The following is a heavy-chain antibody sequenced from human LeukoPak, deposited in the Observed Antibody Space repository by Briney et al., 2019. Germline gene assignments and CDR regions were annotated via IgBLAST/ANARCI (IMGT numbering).Heavy chain of an antibody. J-gene: IGHJ4*02. CDR2: IWYDGSNK. D-gene: IGHD2-15*01. CDR3: AKEKNDCSGGSCYGTASYYFDY. CDR1: GFTFRNYG. Sequence: GGSLRLSCAASGFTFRNYGMNWVRQAPGKGLEWVTIIWYDGSNKYYADSVKGRFTISRETSNNTLYLQMNSLRVEDTAVYYCAKEKNDCSGGSCYGTASYYFDYWGQGTLVTVSS. V-gene: IGHV3-33*03.